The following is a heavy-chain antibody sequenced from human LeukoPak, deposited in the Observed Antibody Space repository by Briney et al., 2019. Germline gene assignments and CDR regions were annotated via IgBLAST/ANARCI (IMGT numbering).Heavy chain of an antibody. CDR2: IYPGDSDT. CDR1: GYSFTSYW. D-gene: IGHD2-21*02. V-gene: IGHV5-51*01. Sequence: GEPLKISCKGSGYSFTSYWIGWVRQMPGKGLEWMGIIYPGDSDTRYSPSFQGQVTISADKSISTAYLQWSSLKASDTAMYYCARRYEYCGGDCYSHFDYWGQGILVTVSS. J-gene: IGHJ4*02. CDR3: ARRYEYCGGDCYSHFDY.